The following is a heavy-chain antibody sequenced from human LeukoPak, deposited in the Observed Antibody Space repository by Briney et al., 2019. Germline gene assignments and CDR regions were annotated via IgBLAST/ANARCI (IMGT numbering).Heavy chain of an antibody. CDR3: ASLSGNQLDYGMDV. Sequence: SETLSLTCTVSGGSISSYYWSWIRQPPGKGLEWIGYIYYSGSTNYNPSLKSRVTISVDTFKNQFSLKLSSVTAADTAVYYCASLSGNQLDYGMDVWGQGTTVTVSS. CDR1: GGSISSYY. D-gene: IGHD3-10*01. J-gene: IGHJ6*02. CDR2: IYYSGST. V-gene: IGHV4-59*08.